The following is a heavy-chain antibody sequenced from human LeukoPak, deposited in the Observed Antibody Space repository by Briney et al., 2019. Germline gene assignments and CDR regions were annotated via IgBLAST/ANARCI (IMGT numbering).Heavy chain of an antibody. CDR2: ISGSGGST. CDR1: GFTFSSYA. J-gene: IGHJ4*02. Sequence: GGSLRLSCAASGFTFSSYATSWVRQAPGKGLEWLSAISGSGGSTYYADSVKGRFTISRDNSKNTLYLQMNSLRAEDTAVYYCAKDRYSSGWRTYFDYWGQGTLVTVSS. CDR3: AKDRYSSGWRTYFDY. V-gene: IGHV3-23*01. D-gene: IGHD6-19*01.